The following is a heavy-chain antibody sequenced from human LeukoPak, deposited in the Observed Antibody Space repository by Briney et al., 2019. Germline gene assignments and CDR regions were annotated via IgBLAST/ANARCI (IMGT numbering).Heavy chain of an antibody. J-gene: IGHJ3*02. D-gene: IGHD3-22*01. Sequence: SETLSLTCTVSGGSITNYYWNWIRQPAGKGLEWIGHIYISGSTNYNPSLKSRVTMSVDTSKNQFSLKVISVTAADTAVYYCARGNYDSTGYYYMGDTLDIWGQGTMVTVSS. CDR2: IYISGST. V-gene: IGHV4-4*07. CDR1: GGSITNYY. CDR3: ARGNYDSTGYYYMGDTLDI.